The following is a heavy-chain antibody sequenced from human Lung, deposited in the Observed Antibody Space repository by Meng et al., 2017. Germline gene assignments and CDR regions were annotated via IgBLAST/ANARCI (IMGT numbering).Heavy chain of an antibody. D-gene: IGHD1-26*01. Sequence: QLPLQQSGPRLVKPSQTLSLTCTGSGGSISSSNYYWSWIRQPPGKGLEWSGHIYNSGSTYYNPSLKSRITISVDTSKNQLSLKLSSVTAADTAVYYCAGGPWELDFWGQGTLVTVSS. V-gene: IGHV4-30-4*01. CDR2: IYNSGST. CDR1: GGSISSSNYY. CDR3: AGGPWELDF. J-gene: IGHJ4*02.